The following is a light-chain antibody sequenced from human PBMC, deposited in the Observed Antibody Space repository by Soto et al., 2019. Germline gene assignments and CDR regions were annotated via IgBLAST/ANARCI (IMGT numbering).Light chain of an antibody. Sequence: EIVLTQSPGTLSLSPGEGATLSCRASQSVGSSYLAWYQQKPGQAPRLLIYGASSRATGIPDRFSGSGSGTDFTLTISRLEPEDFAVYYCQQYGSSPPFTFGPGTRVDIK. V-gene: IGKV3-20*01. CDR1: QSVGSSY. J-gene: IGKJ3*01. CDR3: QQYGSSPPFT. CDR2: GAS.